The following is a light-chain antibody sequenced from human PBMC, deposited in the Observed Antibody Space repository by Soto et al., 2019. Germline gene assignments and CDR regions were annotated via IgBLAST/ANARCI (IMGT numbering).Light chain of an antibody. CDR1: SSDDGGYNY. CDR3: SSYTSSSTLEGV. V-gene: IGLV2-14*01. J-gene: IGLJ3*02. Sequence: QSALTQPASVSGSPGQSITISCTGTSSDDGGYNYVSWYQQHPGKAPKLMIYDVSNRPSGVSNRFSGSKSGNTASLTISGLQAEDEADYYCSSYTSSSTLEGVFGGGTKVTVL. CDR2: DVS.